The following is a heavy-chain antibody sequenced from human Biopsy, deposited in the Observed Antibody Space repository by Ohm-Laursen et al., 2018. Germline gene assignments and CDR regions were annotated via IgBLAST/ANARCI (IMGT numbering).Heavy chain of an antibody. CDR2: SSAYNGKT. CDR3: ATDADGYYTEFDF. CDR1: GYTFSMYA. Sequence: GSSVKVSCKASGYTFSMYAIIWVRQAPGQGLEWMGWSSAYNGKTNYAQKFQGRLTMTTDTSTSTAYMELRSLISDDTAVYYCATDADGYYTEFDFWGQGTLITVSS. V-gene: IGHV1-18*01. J-gene: IGHJ4*02. D-gene: IGHD5-24*01.